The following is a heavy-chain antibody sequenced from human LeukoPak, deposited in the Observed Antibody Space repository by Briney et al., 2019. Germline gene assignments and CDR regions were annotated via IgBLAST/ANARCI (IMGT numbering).Heavy chain of an antibody. CDR1: GFTFSSYE. J-gene: IGHJ4*02. Sequence: GGSLRLSCAASGFTFSSYEMNWVRQAPGKGLEWVSYISSSGSTIYYADSVKGRFTISRDNSKNTLYLQMNSLRAEDTAVYYCARGGSYFDYWGQGTLVTVSS. V-gene: IGHV3-48*03. CDR2: ISSSGSTI. D-gene: IGHD1-26*01. CDR3: ARGGSYFDY.